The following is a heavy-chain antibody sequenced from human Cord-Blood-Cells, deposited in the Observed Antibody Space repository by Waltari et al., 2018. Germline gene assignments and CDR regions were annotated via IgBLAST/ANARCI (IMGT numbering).Heavy chain of an antibody. CDR1: GFTFSSYG. Sequence: QLQLVESGGGVVQPGGSLRLSCAASGFTFSSYGMHWVRQPPGKGLEWVAFIRYDGSNKYYADSVKGRFTISRDNSKSTLYLQMNSLRAEDTAVYYCAKVRLYSSSWYNWFDPWGQGTLVTVSS. J-gene: IGHJ5*02. V-gene: IGHV3-30*02. CDR3: AKVRLYSSSWYNWFDP. D-gene: IGHD6-13*01. CDR2: IRYDGSNK.